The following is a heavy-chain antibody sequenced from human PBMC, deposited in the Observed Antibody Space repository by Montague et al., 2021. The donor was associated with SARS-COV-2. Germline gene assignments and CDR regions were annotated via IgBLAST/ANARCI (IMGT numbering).Heavy chain of an antibody. CDR1: GYTFTNYW. Sequence: QSVAEVKTPGESLKISCKGSGYTFTNYWIAWVRQMPGKGLEWMGIIYPGDSDTRYSPSFQGQVTISDDKSISTVYLQWSSLRASDSAMYYCARQSRYYYDSGRGNFDPWGQGTLVTVSS. V-gene: IGHV5-51*01. CDR3: ARQSRYYYDSGRGNFDP. D-gene: IGHD3-10*01. J-gene: IGHJ5*02. CDR2: IYPGDSDT.